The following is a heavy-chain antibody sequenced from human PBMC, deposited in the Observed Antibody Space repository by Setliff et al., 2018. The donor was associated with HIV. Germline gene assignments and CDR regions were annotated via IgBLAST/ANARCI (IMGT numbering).Heavy chain of an antibody. CDR2: INHTGNT. J-gene: IGHJ4*02. CDR1: GGSFSGYH. V-gene: IGHV4-34*01. CDR3: ARGKGGLVGPAEFDY. Sequence: SETLSLTCAAYGGSFSGYHWNWIRQFPGKGLEWIGEINHTGNTQYNPSLKSRVTMSEETSKNQFSLKLKSVTAADTAIYFCARGKGGLVGPAEFDYWGPGTLVTVS. D-gene: IGHD1-26*01.